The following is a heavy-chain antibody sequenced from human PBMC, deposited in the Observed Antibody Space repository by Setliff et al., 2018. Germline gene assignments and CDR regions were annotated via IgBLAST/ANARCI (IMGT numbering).Heavy chain of an antibody. D-gene: IGHD3-22*01. CDR1: GYTFTSYA. Sequence: GASVKVSCKASGYTFTSYAMHWVRQAPGQRLEWMGGIIPILGVPNYARKFQGRVTMTADTSTTTAYLELTSLRYDDTAVYYCVRARWSGGYYSGDKYYMDVWGKGTTVTVSS. CDR2: IIPILGVP. CDR3: VRARWSGGYYSGDKYYMDV. V-gene: IGHV1-69*10. J-gene: IGHJ6*03.